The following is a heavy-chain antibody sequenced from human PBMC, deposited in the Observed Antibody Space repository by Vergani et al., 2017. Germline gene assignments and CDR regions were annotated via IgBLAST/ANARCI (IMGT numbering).Heavy chain of an antibody. V-gene: IGHV1-46*01. J-gene: IGHJ4*02. CDR2: INPSGGHT. CDR1: GYTFSNYY. D-gene: IGHD3-10*01. CDR3: ARGVPRGDFDY. Sequence: QVQVVQSGAEVKKSGASVKVSCKTSGYTFSNYYMHWVRQAPGQGLEWMGIINPSGGHTNYAQKFQGRVTMTRDTSTSTVYMELSSLRSEDTAIYYCARGVPRGDFDYWGQGTLVTVSS.